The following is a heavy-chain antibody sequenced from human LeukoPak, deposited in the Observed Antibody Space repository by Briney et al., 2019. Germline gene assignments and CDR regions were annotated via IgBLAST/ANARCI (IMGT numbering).Heavy chain of an antibody. Sequence: SETLSLTCTVSGGSISSYYWSWIRQPPGKGLEWIGSIYFTGRAHYNPSLKSRVSMSVDTSKNQISLNLGSVTETDTALYYCARRLGSSTWYEAFDIWGQGTVVTVSS. V-gene: IGHV4-59*04. CDR3: ARRLGSSTWYEAFDI. J-gene: IGHJ3*02. CDR2: IYFTGRA. D-gene: IGHD6-13*01. CDR1: GGSISSYY.